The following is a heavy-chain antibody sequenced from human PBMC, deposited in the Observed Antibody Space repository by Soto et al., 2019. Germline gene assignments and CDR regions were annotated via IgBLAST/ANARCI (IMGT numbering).Heavy chain of an antibody. Sequence: GGSLRLSCAASGFTFSTYAMSWVRQAPGKGLEWFSTIGGSSGSTYYADSVKGRFTISRDNSKNTLYLQMNSLRAEDTAVYYCAKDGQQHLASYFDYWGQGTLATVSS. J-gene: IGHJ4*02. V-gene: IGHV3-23*01. CDR1: GFTFSTYA. CDR3: AKDGQQHLASYFDY. D-gene: IGHD6-13*01. CDR2: IGGSSGST.